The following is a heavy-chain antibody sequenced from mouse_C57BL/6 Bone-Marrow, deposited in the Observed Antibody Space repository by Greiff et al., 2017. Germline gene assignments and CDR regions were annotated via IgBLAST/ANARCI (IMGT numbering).Heavy chain of an antibody. V-gene: IGHV3-6*01. J-gene: IGHJ3*01. Sequence: EVQLVESGPGLVKPSQSLSLTCSVTGYSITSGYYWNWIRQFPGNKLEWMGYISYDGSNNYNPSLKNRISITRDPSKNQFFLKLNSVTTEDTATYYCARDEDYRGFAYWGQGTLVTVSA. CDR1: GYSITSGYY. CDR2: ISYDGSN. D-gene: IGHD2-4*01. CDR3: ARDEDYRGFAY.